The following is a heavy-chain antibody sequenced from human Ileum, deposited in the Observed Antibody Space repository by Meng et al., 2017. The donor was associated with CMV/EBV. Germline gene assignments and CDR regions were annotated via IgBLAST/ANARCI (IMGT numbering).Heavy chain of an antibody. CDR3: AKGGGDGYNGLFDY. V-gene: IGHV3-23*01. J-gene: IGHJ4*02. Sequence: SCAASGFTFSSHAMSWVRQAPGKGLEWVSGFSRNGAGTYYADSVRGRFTISRDNSKNTLYLQMNSLRAEDTALYYCAKGGGDGYNGLFDYWGQGALVTVSS. D-gene: IGHD5-24*01. CDR1: GFTFSSHA. CDR2: FSRNGAGT.